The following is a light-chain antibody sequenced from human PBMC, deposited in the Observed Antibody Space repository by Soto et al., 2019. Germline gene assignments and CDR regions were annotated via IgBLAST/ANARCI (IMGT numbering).Light chain of an antibody. CDR2: DAS. CDR3: LHHLNFPIT. J-gene: IGKJ5*01. Sequence: DIQMTQSPSAMSASVGDKVNITCRASQGISNHLVWFQQKPGQVPKRLIYDASVLQPGVSSSFIGSGSGIHFTLAICSLQPEDFATYYCLHHLNFPITSGDGTRLEI. CDR1: QGISNH. V-gene: IGKV1-17*03.